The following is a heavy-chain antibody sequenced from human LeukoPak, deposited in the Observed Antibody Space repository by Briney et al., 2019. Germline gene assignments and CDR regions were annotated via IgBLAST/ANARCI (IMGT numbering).Heavy chain of an antibody. D-gene: IGHD4-17*01. CDR1: GYIFTTYY. CDR2: ISAYNGNT. J-gene: IGHJ4*02. V-gene: IGHV1-18*01. CDR3: ARDPTLTTALDY. Sequence: GASVKVSCKASGYIFTTYYISWVRQAPGQGLEWMGWISAYNGNTNYAQKLQGRVTMTTDTSTSTAYMELRSLRSDDTAVYYCARDPTLTTALDYWGQGTLVTVSS.